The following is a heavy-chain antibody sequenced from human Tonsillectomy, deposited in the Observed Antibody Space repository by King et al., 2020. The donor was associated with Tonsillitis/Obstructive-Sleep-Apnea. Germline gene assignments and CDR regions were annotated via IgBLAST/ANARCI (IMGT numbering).Heavy chain of an antibody. V-gene: IGHV4-39*02. D-gene: IGHD4-23*01. Sequence: VQLQESGPGLVKPSETLSLTCSVSGGSIRSSTYYWGWIRQPPGKGLEWFGSIYYGGNTYYNPSLKSRVTISVDTSKNHFSLKLSSVTAADTAVYYCARLYGGIHPPDYWGQGTLVTVSS. J-gene: IGHJ4*02. CDR1: GGSIRSSTYY. CDR2: IYYGGNT. CDR3: ARLYGGIHPPDY.